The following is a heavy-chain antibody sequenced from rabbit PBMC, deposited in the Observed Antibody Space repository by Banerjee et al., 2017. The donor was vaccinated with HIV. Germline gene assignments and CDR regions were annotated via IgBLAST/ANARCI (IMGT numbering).Heavy chain of an antibody. D-gene: IGHD4-2*01. V-gene: IGHV1S45*01. Sequence: QEQLEESGGDLVKPEGSLTLTCTASGFSSSSSYWIFWVRQAPGKGPEWIACIYSGSSGNTHYASWAKGRFTISKTSSTTVTLQMTSLTAADTATYFCARDAGYAGSNLWGPGTLVTVS. J-gene: IGHJ4*01. CDR3: ARDAGYAGSNL. CDR1: GFSSSSSYW. CDR2: IYSGSSGNT.